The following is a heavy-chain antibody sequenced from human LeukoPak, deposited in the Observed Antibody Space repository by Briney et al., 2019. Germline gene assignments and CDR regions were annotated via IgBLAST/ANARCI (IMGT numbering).Heavy chain of an antibody. J-gene: IGHJ5*02. V-gene: IGHV1-69*04. Sequence: ASVKVSCKASGGTFSSYAISWVRQAPGQGLEWMGRIIPILGIANYAQKFQGRVTITADKSTSTAYMELSSLRSEDTAVYYCARVFGVPRVVAATPGANWFDPWGQGTLVTVSS. CDR1: GGTFSSYA. D-gene: IGHD2-15*01. CDR3: ARVFGVPRVVAATPGANWFDP. CDR2: IIPILGIA.